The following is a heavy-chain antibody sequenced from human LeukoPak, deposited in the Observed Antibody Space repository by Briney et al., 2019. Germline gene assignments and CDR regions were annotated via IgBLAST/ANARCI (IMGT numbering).Heavy chain of an antibody. D-gene: IGHD5-12*01. CDR3: ASFETTRGYGWFDP. CDR1: GGSISSYY. V-gene: IGHV4-59*01. J-gene: IGHJ5*02. Sequence: SETLSLTCTVSGGSISSYYWSWIRQPPGKGLEWIGYIYYSGSTNYNPSLKSRDTISVDTSKNQFSLKLSSVTAADTAVYYCASFETTRGYGWFDPLGQGTLATVSS. CDR2: IYYSGST.